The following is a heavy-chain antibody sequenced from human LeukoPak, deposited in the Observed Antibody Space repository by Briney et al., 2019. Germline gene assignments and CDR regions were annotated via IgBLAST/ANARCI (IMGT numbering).Heavy chain of an antibody. CDR3: ARRGITYSSSFFDL. CDR2: IFYSGST. CDR1: GGSIGSSIYF. Sequence: PSETLSLIRSVSGGSIGSSIYFWGWIRQPPGKGLEWIGHIFYSGSTYYNPSLKSRVTISVDTSKNQFSLHLNSVTAADTATYYCARRGITYSSSFFDLWGQGTLVTVSS. J-gene: IGHJ4*02. V-gene: IGHV4-39*01. D-gene: IGHD2-2*01.